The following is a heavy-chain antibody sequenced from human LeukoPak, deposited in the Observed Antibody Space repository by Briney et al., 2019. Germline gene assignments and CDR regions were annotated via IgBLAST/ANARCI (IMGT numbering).Heavy chain of an antibody. Sequence: SCKASGFTFSSYGMHWVRQAPGKGLEWVAVISYDGSNKYYADSVKGRFTISRDNSKNTLYLQMNSLRAEDTAVYYCAKDMSIWSGYDSYGGFDYWGQGTLVTVSS. CDR1: GFTFSSYG. J-gene: IGHJ4*02. CDR3: AKDMSIWSGYDSYGGFDY. V-gene: IGHV3-30*18. D-gene: IGHD5-12*01. CDR2: ISYDGSNK.